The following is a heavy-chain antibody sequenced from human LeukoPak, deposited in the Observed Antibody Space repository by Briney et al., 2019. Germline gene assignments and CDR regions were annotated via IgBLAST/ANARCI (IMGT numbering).Heavy chain of an antibody. Sequence: GGSLRLSCAASGFTFSSYWMSWVRQAPGKGLEWVANIKQDGSEKYYVDSVKGRFTISRDNAKNSLYLQMNSLRAEDTAVYYCAREAEQQLDAFDIWGQGTMVTVSS. D-gene: IGHD6-13*01. CDR3: AREAEQQLDAFDI. CDR1: GFTFSSYW. J-gene: IGHJ3*02. V-gene: IGHV3-7*01. CDR2: IKQDGSEK.